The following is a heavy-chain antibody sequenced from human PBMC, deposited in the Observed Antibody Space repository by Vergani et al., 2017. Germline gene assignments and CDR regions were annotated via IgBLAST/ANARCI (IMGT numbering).Heavy chain of an antibody. J-gene: IGHJ6*02. D-gene: IGHD2-15*01. V-gene: IGHV5-51*01. CDR3: ARHASSGEHPYYYSGMDV. CDR1: GYSFTSYW. Sequence: VQLVQSGAEVKKPGESLKISCKASGYSFTSYWIGWVRQMPGKGLEWMGIIYPGDSDTRYSPSFEGQVTISADKSISTAYLQWSSLKASDTAIYYCARHASSGEHPYYYSGMDVWGQGTTVTVS. CDR2: IYPGDSDT.